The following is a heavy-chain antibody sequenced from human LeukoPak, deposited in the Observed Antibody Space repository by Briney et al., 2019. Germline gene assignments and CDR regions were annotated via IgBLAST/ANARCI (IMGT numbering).Heavy chain of an antibody. J-gene: IGHJ4*02. V-gene: IGHV4-61*01. CDR2: IYYSGST. CDR1: GCSVSSGSYY. Sequence: SGPGLVKPSETLSLTFTVSGCSVSSGSYYWTWIRQPPGKGLGWIGYIYYSGSTNYNPSLKSRVTISVDTSKNQFSLKLSSVTAADTAVYYCARDNYGGIDYWGQGTLVTVSS. D-gene: IGHD4-23*01. CDR3: ARDNYGGIDY.